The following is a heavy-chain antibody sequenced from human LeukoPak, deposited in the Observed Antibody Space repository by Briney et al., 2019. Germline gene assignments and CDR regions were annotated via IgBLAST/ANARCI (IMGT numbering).Heavy chain of an antibody. Sequence: GGSLRLSCAASGFTFSSYSMNWVRQAPGKGLEWVSYISSSSSTIYYADSVKGRFTISRDNAKNSLYLQMNSLRAEDTAVYYCAKENGYDYVWGSLARAWFDPWGQGTLVTVSS. D-gene: IGHD3-16*01. CDR2: ISSSSSTI. CDR1: GFTFSSYS. CDR3: AKENGYDYVWGSLARAWFDP. V-gene: IGHV3-48*01. J-gene: IGHJ5*02.